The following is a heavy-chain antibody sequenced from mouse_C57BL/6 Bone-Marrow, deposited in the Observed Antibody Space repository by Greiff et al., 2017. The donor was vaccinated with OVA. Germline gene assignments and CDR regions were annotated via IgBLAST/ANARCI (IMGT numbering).Heavy chain of an antibody. J-gene: IGHJ1*03. V-gene: IGHV1-26*01. Sequence: VQLQQSGPELVKPGASVKISCKASGYTFTDYYMNWVKQSHGKSLEWIGDINPNNGGTSYNQKFKGKATLTVDKSSSTAYMELRSLTSEDSAVYYCARNGLRLWYFDVWGTGTTVTVSS. CDR1: GYTFTDYY. CDR3: ARNGLRLWYFDV. D-gene: IGHD2-4*01. CDR2: INPNNGGT.